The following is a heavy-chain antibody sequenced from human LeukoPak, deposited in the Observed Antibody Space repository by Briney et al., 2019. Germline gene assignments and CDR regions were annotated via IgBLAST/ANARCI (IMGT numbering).Heavy chain of an antibody. CDR2: IYYSGGT. D-gene: IGHD2-21*01. CDR1: GDSISSSGYY. V-gene: IGHV4-39*07. J-gene: IGHJ4*02. CDR3: ARRAAIENYFDY. Sequence: PSETLSLTCTVSGDSISSSGYYWGWIRQPPGKGLEWIGNIYYSGGTYYNPSLKSRVTMSVDTSKNQFSLKVTSVTAVDTAVYYCARRAAIENYFDYWGQGTLVTVSS.